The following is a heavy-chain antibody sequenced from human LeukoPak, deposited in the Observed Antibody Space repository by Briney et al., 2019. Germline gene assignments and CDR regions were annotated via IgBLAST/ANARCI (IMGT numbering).Heavy chain of an antibody. CDR1: GGSFSGYY. D-gene: IGHD3-10*01. CDR2: INHSGST. Sequence: SEALSLTCAVYGGSFSGYYWSWIRQPPGKGLEWIGEINHSGSTNYNPSLKSRVTISVDTSKNQFSLKLSSVTAADTAVYYCARGKAPTYYYGSGSSRPFDYWGQGTLVTVSS. CDR3: ARGKAPTYYYGSGSSRPFDY. V-gene: IGHV4-34*01. J-gene: IGHJ4*02.